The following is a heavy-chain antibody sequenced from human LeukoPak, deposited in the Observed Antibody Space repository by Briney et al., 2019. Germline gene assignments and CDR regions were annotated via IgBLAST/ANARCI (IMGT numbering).Heavy chain of an antibody. V-gene: IGHV1-69*13. CDR2: IIPIFGTA. CDR1: GGTFSSYA. D-gene: IGHD1-26*01. Sequence: SVKVSCKASGGTFSSYAISWVRQAPGQGLEWMGGIIPIFGTANYAQKFQGRVTITADESTSTAYMELSSLRSEDTAVYYCASSGSYGVWYFDYWGQGTLVTVSS. CDR3: ASSGSYGVWYFDY. J-gene: IGHJ4*02.